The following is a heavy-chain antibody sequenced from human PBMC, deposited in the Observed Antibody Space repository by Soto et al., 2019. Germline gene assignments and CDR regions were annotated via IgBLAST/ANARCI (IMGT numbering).Heavy chain of an antibody. J-gene: IGHJ5*02. Sequence: QITLKESGPTLVKPTQTLTLTCTFSGFSLSTSGVGVGWIRQPPGKALEWLALIYWDDDKRYSPSLKSRLTITKDTSKNQVVLTMTYMDPVDTATYYCAHVDTAMVPNWFDPWGQGTLVTVSS. CDR3: AHVDTAMVPNWFDP. D-gene: IGHD5-18*01. CDR1: GFSLSTSGVG. CDR2: IYWDDDK. V-gene: IGHV2-5*02.